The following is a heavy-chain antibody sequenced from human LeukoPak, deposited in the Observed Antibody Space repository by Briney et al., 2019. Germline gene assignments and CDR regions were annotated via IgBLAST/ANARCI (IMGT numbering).Heavy chain of an antibody. CDR2: IKSKIDGGTI. CDR1: GFTFSDAW. Sequence: PGGSLRLSCAASGFTFSDAWMSWARQAPGKGLEWVGRIKSKIDGGTIEYAPSVKGRFTISRDDSKNTLYLQMNGLKAEDTAVYYCATDPTVVVLLVSFDYWGQGTLVTVSS. J-gene: IGHJ4*02. CDR3: ATDPTVVVLLVSFDY. D-gene: IGHD2-2*01. V-gene: IGHV3-15*01.